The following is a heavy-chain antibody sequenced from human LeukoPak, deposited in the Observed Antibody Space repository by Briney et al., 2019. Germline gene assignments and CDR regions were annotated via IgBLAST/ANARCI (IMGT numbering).Heavy chain of an antibody. D-gene: IGHD3-3*01. Sequence: GKSLRLSCAASGFTFSSYGMHWVRQAPGKGLEWVGVIYSDGSNKYFIESVKGRFTTSRDNSKNTVFLQMNSLRVDDTAVYSCAKDLKSGYMDSWGQGTLVTVSS. V-gene: IGHV3-33*06. CDR1: GFTFSSYG. J-gene: IGHJ4*02. CDR3: AKDLKSGYMDS. CDR2: IYSDGSNK.